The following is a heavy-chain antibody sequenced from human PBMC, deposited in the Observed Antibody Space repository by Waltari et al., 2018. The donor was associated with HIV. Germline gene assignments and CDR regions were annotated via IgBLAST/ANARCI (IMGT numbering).Heavy chain of an antibody. V-gene: IGHV3-30-3*01. CDR2: ISNDGSKK. CDR3: VRALGDY. J-gene: IGHJ4*02. D-gene: IGHD7-27*01. Sequence: QVQLVESGGGVVQPGKSLRLSCAASGFTFSNFGMHWVRRAPGKGLECVALISNDGSKKYYADSVKGRFTISRANSKNTLYLQMNSLRPDDTAVYYCVRALGDYWGQGTLVTISS. CDR1: GFTFSNFG.